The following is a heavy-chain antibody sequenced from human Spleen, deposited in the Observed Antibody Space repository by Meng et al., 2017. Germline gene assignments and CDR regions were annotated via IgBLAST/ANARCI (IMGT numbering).Heavy chain of an antibody. D-gene: IGHD4-17*01. CDR3: ARGDYAGHIDY. CDR2: INHSGGT. J-gene: IGHJ4*02. CDR1: GGSFSAYY. V-gene: IGHV4-34*01. Sequence: SQTLSLTCAVYGGSFSAYYWSWIRQPPEKGLEWIGEINHSGGTNWNPSLESRVTTSVDTSKNQFSLRLSSMTAADTAVYYCARGDYAGHIDYWGQGTLVTVSS.